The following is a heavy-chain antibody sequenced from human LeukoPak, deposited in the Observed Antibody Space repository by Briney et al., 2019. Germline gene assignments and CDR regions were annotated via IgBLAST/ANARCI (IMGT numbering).Heavy chain of an antibody. J-gene: IGHJ5*02. CDR1: GFTFSSYE. V-gene: IGHV3-48*03. CDR3: ARDEGGSGSYYPNWFDP. Sequence: GGSLRLSCAASGFTFSSYEMNWVRQAPGKGLEWVSYISSSGSTIYYADSVKGRFTISRDNAKNSLYLQMNSLRAEDTAVYYCARDEGGSGSYYPNWFDPWGQETLVTVSS. CDR2: ISSSGSTI. D-gene: IGHD3-10*01.